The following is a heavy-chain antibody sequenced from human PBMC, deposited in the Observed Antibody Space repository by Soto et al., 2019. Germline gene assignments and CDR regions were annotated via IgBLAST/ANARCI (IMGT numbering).Heavy chain of an antibody. CDR3: ARGCSSTSCYWDNWFDP. CDR1: GYTFTSYG. D-gene: IGHD2-2*01. V-gene: IGHV1-18*04. Sequence: QVQLVQSGAEVKKPGASVKVSCKASGYTFTSYGISWVRQAPGQGLEWMGWISAYNGNTNYAQKLQGRVTMTTDTSTSTAYMELRSLRSDDTSVYYCARGCSSTSCYWDNWFDPWGQGTLVTVSS. CDR2: ISAYNGNT. J-gene: IGHJ5*02.